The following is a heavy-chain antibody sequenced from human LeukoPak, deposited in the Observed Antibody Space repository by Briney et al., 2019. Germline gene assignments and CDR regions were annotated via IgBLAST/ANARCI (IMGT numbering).Heavy chain of an antibody. CDR3: ARGLLGGRNGDD. Sequence: PSETLSLTCAVYGGSFSGYYWSWIRQPPGKGLEWIGEINHSGSTNYNPSLKSRVTISVDTSKNQFSLKLSSVTAADTAVYYCARGLLGGRNGDDWGQGTLVTVSS. V-gene: IGHV4-34*01. CDR2: INHSGST. CDR1: GGSFSGYY. J-gene: IGHJ4*02. D-gene: IGHD2-15*01.